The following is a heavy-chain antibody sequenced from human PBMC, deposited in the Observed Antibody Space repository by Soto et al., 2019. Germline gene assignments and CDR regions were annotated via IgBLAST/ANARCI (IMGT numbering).Heavy chain of an antibody. D-gene: IGHD5-18*01. V-gene: IGHV1-69*01. J-gene: IGHJ6*02. CDR2: IIPIFGTA. CDR3: ARWGVDTAMEQKNYYYYCMVV. Sequence: QVQLVQSGAEVKKPGSSVKVSCKASGGTFSSYAISWVRQAPGQGLEWMGGIIPIFGTANYAQKFQGSVKINEDESTSTAYMELRRLRSEDTAVYYCARWGVDTAMEQKNYYYYCMVVWGQGPTVTVSS. CDR1: GGTFSSYA.